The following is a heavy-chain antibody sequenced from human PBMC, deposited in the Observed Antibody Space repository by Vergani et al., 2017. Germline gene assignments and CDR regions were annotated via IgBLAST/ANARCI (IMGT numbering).Heavy chain of an antibody. CDR2: IYYSGST. CDR1: GGSISSSSYY. J-gene: IGHJ2*01. D-gene: IGHD3-16*02. V-gene: IGHV4-39*01. CDR3: ARQLRKWSYRYTGDYWYFDL. Sequence: QLQLQESGPGLVKPSETLSLTCTVSGGSISSSSYYWGWIRQPPGKGLEWIGSIYYSGSTYYNPSLKSRVTISVDTSKNQLYLKLSSVTAADTAVYYCARQLRKWSYRYTGDYWYFDLWGRGTLVTVSS.